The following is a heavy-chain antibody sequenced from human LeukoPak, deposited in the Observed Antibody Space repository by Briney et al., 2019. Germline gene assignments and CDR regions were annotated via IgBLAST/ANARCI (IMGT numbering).Heavy chain of an antibody. J-gene: IGHJ6*03. D-gene: IGHD3-10*01. V-gene: IGHV3-21*01. CDR2: ISSSSSYI. Sequence: PGGSLRLSCAASGFTFSSYSMNWLRQAPGKGLEWVSSISSSSSYIYYADSVKGRFTISSDNAKNSLYLQMNSLRAEDTAVYYCARVRLGFGELLKTRLYYYYMDVWGKGTTVTVSS. CDR3: ARVRLGFGELLKTRLYYYYMDV. CDR1: GFTFSSYS.